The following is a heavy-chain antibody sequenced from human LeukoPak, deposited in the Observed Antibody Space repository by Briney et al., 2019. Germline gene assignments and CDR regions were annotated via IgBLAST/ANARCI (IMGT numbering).Heavy chain of an antibody. CDR2: IYSCGST. CDR3: AKDRSVVVTAIYYYYGMDV. Sequence: GGSLRLSCAASGFTVSSNYMSWVRQAPGKGLGWVSVIYSCGSTYYADSVKGRFTISRDNSKNTLYLQMNSLRAEDTAVYYCAKDRSVVVTAIYYYYGMDVWGQGTTVTVSS. V-gene: IGHV3-66*01. CDR1: GFTVSSNY. J-gene: IGHJ6*02. D-gene: IGHD2-21*02.